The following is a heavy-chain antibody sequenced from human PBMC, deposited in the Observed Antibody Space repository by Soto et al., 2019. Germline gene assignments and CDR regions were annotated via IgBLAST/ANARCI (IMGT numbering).Heavy chain of an antibody. Sequence: QVQLVQSGAEVKKPGASVKISCKASGYTFTSYYMHWVRQAPGQGLEWMGIINPSGGSTNHAQKLQGRVAMTRDTSTSTVYMELNSLRSEDTAVYYCARPPYPGCINAVCYPLDYWGQGTLVTFSS. D-gene: IGHD2-8*01. V-gene: IGHV1-46*01. CDR1: GYTFTSYY. J-gene: IGHJ4*02. CDR3: ARPPYPGCINAVCYPLDY. CDR2: INPSGGST.